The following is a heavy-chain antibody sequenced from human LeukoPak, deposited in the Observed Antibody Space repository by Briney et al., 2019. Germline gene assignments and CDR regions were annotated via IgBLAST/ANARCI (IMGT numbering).Heavy chain of an antibody. Sequence: PGGSLRLSCAASGFTHSNYVIHWLRQAPGKGLEWVSGISGSGNRTYYADSVKGRFTISRDNSKNTLYLQMNSLRAEDTAVYNCAKLSGSSGSPSNWFEVWGQGTLVTVSS. D-gene: IGHD3-10*01. CDR1: GFTHSNYV. V-gene: IGHV3-23*01. CDR3: AKLSGSSGSPSNWFEV. J-gene: IGHJ5*02. CDR2: ISGSGNRT.